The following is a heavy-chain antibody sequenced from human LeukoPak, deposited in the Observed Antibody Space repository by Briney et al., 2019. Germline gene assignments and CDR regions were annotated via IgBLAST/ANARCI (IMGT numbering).Heavy chain of an antibody. CDR1: GFTFDDYA. CDR3: AKADAVDTAGFDP. D-gene: IGHD5-18*01. Sequence: PGRSLRLSCAASGFTFDDYAMHWVRHAPGKGLEWVSGISWNSGSIGYADSVKGRFTISRDNAKNSLYLQMNSLRAEDTALYYCAKADAVDTAGFDPWGQGTLVTVSS. CDR2: ISWNSGSI. J-gene: IGHJ5*02. V-gene: IGHV3-9*01.